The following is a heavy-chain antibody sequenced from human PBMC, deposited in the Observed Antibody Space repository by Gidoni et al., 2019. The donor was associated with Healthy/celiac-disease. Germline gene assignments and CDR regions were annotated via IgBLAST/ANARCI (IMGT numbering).Heavy chain of an antibody. Sequence: QVQLVESGGGVVQPGRSLRLSCAASGFTFSSYGMHWVRQAPGKGLEWVAVISYDGSNKYYADSVKGRFTISRDNSKNTLYLQMNSLRAEDTAVYYCARDHYLGGATLYYFDYWGQGTLVTVSS. J-gene: IGHJ4*02. CDR2: ISYDGSNK. V-gene: IGHV3-30*03. CDR1: GFTFSSYG. D-gene: IGHD1-26*01. CDR3: ARDHYLGGATLYYFDY.